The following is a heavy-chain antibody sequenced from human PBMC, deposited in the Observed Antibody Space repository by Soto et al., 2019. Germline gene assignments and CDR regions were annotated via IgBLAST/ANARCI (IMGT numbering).Heavy chain of an antibody. V-gene: IGHV4-4*07. CDR1: GDSFSNYY. J-gene: IGHJ5*02. Sequence: SETLSLTCTASGDSFSNYYCNWVRKSAGKGLEWIGRIYPTGGTTYNPSLKSRLTMSVDTSKNQFSLRLTSMTAADTAVYYCATGRSEVVPGAMDTWGQGTLVTVSS. CDR2: IYPTGGT. CDR3: ATGRSEVVPGAMDT. D-gene: IGHD2-2*01.